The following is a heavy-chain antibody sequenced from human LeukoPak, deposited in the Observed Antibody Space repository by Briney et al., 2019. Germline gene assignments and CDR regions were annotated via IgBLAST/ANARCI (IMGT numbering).Heavy chain of an antibody. J-gene: IGHJ3*02. D-gene: IGHD3-10*01. Sequence: NPSETLSLTCTVSGGSISSGSYYWSWIRQPAGKGLEWIGRIYTSGSTNYNPSLKSRVTISVDTSKNQFSLKLSSVTAADTAVYYCARDLEWFGEVRAFDIWGQGTMVTVSS. CDR1: GGSISSGSYY. CDR2: IYTSGST. CDR3: ARDLEWFGEVRAFDI. V-gene: IGHV4-61*02.